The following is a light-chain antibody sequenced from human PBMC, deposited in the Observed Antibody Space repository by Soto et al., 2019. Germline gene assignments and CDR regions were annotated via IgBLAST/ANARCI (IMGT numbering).Light chain of an antibody. V-gene: IGLV2-14*01. CDR1: SSDVGGYNY. Sequence: QSALTQPASVSGSPGQSITISCTGTSSDVGGYNYVSWYQQHPGKAPKLMIYEVINRPSGVSPRFSGSKSGNTASLTISGLQAEDEADYYCSSYTSSITRYVFGAGTKVTVL. CDR3: SSYTSSITRYV. CDR2: EVI. J-gene: IGLJ1*01.